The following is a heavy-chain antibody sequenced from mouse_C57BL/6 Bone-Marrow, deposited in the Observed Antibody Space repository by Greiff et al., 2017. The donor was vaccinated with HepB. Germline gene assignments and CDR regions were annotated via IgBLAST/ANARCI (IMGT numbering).Heavy chain of an antibody. CDR3: AREGITTFDV. CDR1: GYTFTSYW. CDR2: IDPSDSYT. D-gene: IGHD1-1*01. J-gene: IGHJ1*03. V-gene: IGHV1-50*01. Sequence: VQLQQPGAELVKPGASVKLSCKASGYTFTSYWMQWVKQRPGQGLEWIGEIDPSDSYTNYNQKFKGKATLTVDTSSSTAYMQLSSLTSEDSAVYYCAREGITTFDVWGTGTTVTVSS.